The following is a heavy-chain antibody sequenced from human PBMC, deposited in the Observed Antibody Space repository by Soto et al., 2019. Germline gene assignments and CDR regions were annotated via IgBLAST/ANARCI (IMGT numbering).Heavy chain of an antibody. CDR2: INPYNGNT. V-gene: IGHV1-18*01. J-gene: IGHJ4*02. CDR1: GYTFTSNG. D-gene: IGHD1-26*01. CDR3: ARDAAVGLFDY. Sequence: ASVKVSCKDSGYTFTSNGISWVLQAPGQELERMGWINPYNGNTKYAQKLQGRVTMTTDTSTSTAYMELRSLRSDDTAGYYCARDAAVGLFDYWGQGTLVTVSS.